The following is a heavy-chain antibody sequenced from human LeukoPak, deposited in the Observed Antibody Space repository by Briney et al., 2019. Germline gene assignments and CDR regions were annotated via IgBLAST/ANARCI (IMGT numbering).Heavy chain of an antibody. V-gene: IGHV3-30*03. CDR3: ARDLGTMVREPNAFDI. CDR2: IPYDGSNK. J-gene: IGHJ3*02. D-gene: IGHD3-10*01. Sequence: PGRSLRPSCAASGFTFSSYGMHWVRQAPGKGLEWVAFIPYDGSNKYYADSVKGRFTISRDNSKNTLYVQMNSLRPEDTAVYYCARDLGTMVREPNAFDIWGQGTMVTVSS. CDR1: GFTFSSYG.